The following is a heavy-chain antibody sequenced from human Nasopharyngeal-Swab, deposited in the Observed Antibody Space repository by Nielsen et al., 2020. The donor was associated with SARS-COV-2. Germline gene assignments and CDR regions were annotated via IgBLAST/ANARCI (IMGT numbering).Heavy chain of an antibody. V-gene: IGHV3-74*01. CDR3: AGGLGGYFDWPIGGFDP. Sequence: GGSLRLSCAASGFSFSNYWMHWVRQVSGKGLVWVSRIHSDGGSTDYADSVKGRFTISRDNAKSTLYLQMTSLRPEDTAVYYCAGGLGGYFDWPIGGFDPWGQGTLVTVSS. J-gene: IGHJ5*02. CDR1: GFSFSNYW. CDR2: IHSDGGST. D-gene: IGHD3-9*01.